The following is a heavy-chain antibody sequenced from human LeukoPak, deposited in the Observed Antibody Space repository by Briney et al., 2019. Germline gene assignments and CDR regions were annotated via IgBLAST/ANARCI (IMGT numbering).Heavy chain of an antibody. J-gene: IGHJ5*02. D-gene: IGHD3-16*01. Sequence: SETLSLTCAVYGGSFSSYYWSWIRQPAGKGLEWIGRIYTSGSTNYNPSLKSRVTMSVDTSKNQFSLKLSSVTAADTAVYYCARDIPPMLGSYWFDPWGQGTLVTVSS. CDR1: GGSFSSYY. V-gene: IGHV4-4*07. CDR2: IYTSGST. CDR3: ARDIPPMLGSYWFDP.